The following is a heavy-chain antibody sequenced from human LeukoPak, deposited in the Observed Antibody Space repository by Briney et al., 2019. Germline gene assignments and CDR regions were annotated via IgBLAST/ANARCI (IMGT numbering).Heavy chain of an antibody. V-gene: IGHV6-1*01. CDR2: TYYRSERYN. CDR3: AREGGDAFDI. D-gene: IGHD1-26*01. J-gene: IGHJ3*02. Sequence: SPTLSLTCAISGDSVSSHSTAWNWIRQSPSRGLEWLGRTYYRSERYNDYAVSVKSRITINPDTSKNQFSLQLKSVTPEDTAMYYCAREGGDAFDIWGQGTMVTVSS. CDR1: GDSVSSHSTA.